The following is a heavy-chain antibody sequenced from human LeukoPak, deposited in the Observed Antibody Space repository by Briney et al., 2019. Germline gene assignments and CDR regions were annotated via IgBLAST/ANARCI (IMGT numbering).Heavy chain of an antibody. CDR2: INHSGST. D-gene: IGHD1-20*01. CDR1: GGSFSGYY. V-gene: IGHV4-34*01. Sequence: SETLSLTCAVYGGSFSGYYWSWVRQPPGKGLEWIGEINHSGSTNYNPSLKSRVTISVDTSKNQFSLKLSSVTAADTAVYYCASRGNWNDGLLRWGQGTLVTVSS. CDR3: ASRGNWNDGLLR. J-gene: IGHJ4*02.